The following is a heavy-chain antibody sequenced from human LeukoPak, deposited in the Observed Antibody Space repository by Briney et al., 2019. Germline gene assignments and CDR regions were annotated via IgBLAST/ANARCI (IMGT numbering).Heavy chain of an antibody. V-gene: IGHV3-23*01. CDR2: ISGSGGST. CDR3: ARKSASGNYPLDY. D-gene: IGHD3-10*01. J-gene: IGHJ4*02. CDR1: GFTFSSYA. Sequence: GGSLRLSCAASGFTFSSYAMSWVRQAPGKGLEWVSAISGSGGSTYYADSVKGRFTISGDNAKNTVFLQMSSLRAEDTALYYCARKSASGNYPLDYWGQGTLVTVSS.